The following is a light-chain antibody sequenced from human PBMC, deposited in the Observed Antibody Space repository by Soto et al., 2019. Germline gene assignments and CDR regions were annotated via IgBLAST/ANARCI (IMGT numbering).Light chain of an antibody. V-gene: IGLV2-23*02. CDR2: EVS. J-gene: IGLJ7*01. CDR1: SSDVGGYNL. Sequence: QSVLTQPASVSGSPGQSITISCTGTSSDVGGYNLVSWYQQHPGKAPKLMISEVSKRPSGISDRFSGSKSVSTASLTISGLQAEDEADYYWWSYAGTSIHTVFGGGIQLTVL. CDR3: WSYAGTSIHTV.